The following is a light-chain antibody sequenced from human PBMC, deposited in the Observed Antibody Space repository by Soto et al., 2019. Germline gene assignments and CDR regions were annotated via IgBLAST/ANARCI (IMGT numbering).Light chain of an antibody. J-gene: IGKJ2*01. CDR2: DAS. CDR1: QSISNW. Sequence: DIQMTQSPSTLSASVGDRVTITCRASQSISNWLAWYQQKPGKAPNLLIFDASNLENGVPSRFSGSGSGTEFTLTISSLQPDDFATYYCQQYSRYYTFGQGTKLEIK. V-gene: IGKV1-5*01. CDR3: QQYSRYYT.